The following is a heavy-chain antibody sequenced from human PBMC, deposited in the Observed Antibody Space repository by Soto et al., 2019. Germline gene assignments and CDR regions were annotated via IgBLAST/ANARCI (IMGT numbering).Heavy chain of an antibody. V-gene: IGHV4-30-4*01. CDR3: ARGPYYDYVWGSYRPPFSFDY. J-gene: IGHJ4*02. D-gene: IGHD3-16*02. CDR2: IYYSGST. Sequence: LSLTCTVSGGSISSGDYYWSWIRQPPGKGLEWIGYIYYSGSTYYNPSLKSRVTISVDTSKNQFSLKLSSVTAADTAVYYCARGPYYDYVWGSYRPPFSFDYWGQGTLVTVSS. CDR1: GGSISSGDYY.